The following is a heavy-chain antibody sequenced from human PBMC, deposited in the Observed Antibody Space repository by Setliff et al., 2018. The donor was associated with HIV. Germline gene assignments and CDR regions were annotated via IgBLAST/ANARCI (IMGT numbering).Heavy chain of an antibody. D-gene: IGHD2-15*01. CDR1: GFTFSSYW. Sequence: PGESLRLSCAASGFTFSSYWMHWVRQVPGQGLGWVSRINSDGSSTTYADLVKGRFTLSRDNAKNTLYLQMNSLRAEDTAVYSCARARGGNSEWCYWGQGTLVTVSS. V-gene: IGHV3-74*03. J-gene: IGHJ4*02. CDR2: INSDGSST. CDR3: ARARGGNSEWCY.